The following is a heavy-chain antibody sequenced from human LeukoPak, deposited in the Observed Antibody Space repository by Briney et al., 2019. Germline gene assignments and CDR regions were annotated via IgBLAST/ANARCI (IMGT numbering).Heavy chain of an antibody. CDR3: ARAPPAYYGFWSY. V-gene: IGHV1-2*06. CDR1: GYTFTGYY. Sequence: ASVKVSCKASGYTFTGYYMHWVRQAPGQGLEWMGRINPNSGGTNYAQKFQGRVTMTRDTSISTAYMELSRLRSDDTAVYHCARAPPAYYGFWSYWGQGTLVTVSS. J-gene: IGHJ4*02. D-gene: IGHD3-3*01. CDR2: INPNSGGT.